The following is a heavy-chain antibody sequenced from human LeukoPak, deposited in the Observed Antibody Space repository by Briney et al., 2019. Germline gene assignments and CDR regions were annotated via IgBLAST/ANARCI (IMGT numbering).Heavy chain of an antibody. CDR2: IKDDGSEK. Sequence: PGGSLRLSCAASGFTFSTYWMSWVRQAPGKGLEWVANIKDDGSEKFYVDSVKGRFTISRDNAKNSLYLQMNSLRAEDTPVYYCARDMGXNAFXXWGQGTMVTV. CDR1: GFTFSTYW. CDR3: ARDMGXNAFXX. J-gene: IGHJ3*01. D-gene: IGHD1-26*01. V-gene: IGHV3-7*01.